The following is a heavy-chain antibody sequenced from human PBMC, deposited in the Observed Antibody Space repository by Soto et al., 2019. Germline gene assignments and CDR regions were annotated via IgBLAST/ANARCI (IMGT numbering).Heavy chain of an antibody. CDR3: AGDPDSHYNDSHAYSYP. CDR2: IIPIFGTA. J-gene: IGHJ5*02. Sequence: ASVKVSCKAYGGTFSSDAISWVRQAPGQGLEWMGGIIPIFGTANYAQKFQGRVTITADESTSTAYMELTRLRSDDTAVYYCAGDPDSHYNDSHAYSYPWGQGTLVTVSS. D-gene: IGHD3-22*01. V-gene: IGHV1-69*13. CDR1: GGTFSSDA.